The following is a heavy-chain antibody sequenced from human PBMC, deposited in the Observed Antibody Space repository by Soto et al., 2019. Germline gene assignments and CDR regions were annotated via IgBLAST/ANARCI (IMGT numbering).Heavy chain of an antibody. V-gene: IGHV1-8*01. CDR2: MNPNSGNT. CDR1: GYTFTSYD. D-gene: IGHD5-18*01. Sequence: ASVKVSCKASGYTFTSYDINWVRQATGQGLEWMGWMNPNSGNTGYAQKFQGRVTMTRNTSISTAYMELSSLRSEDTAVYYCARGGYSYCPLNYNWFDPWGQGTLVTVSS. J-gene: IGHJ5*02. CDR3: ARGGYSYCPLNYNWFDP.